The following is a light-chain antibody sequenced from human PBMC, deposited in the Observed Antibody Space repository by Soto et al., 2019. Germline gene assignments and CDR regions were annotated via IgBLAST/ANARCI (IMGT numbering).Light chain of an antibody. CDR3: QHFTNWPPT. J-gene: IGKJ2*01. V-gene: IGKV3-15*01. CDR1: QSVSNN. Sequence: EIVMTQSPATLSVSPGERVTLSCRASQSVSNNLAWYQQKPGQAPRLLISGASTRATGIPARFSGNGSGTEFALTISSLQSEDFAVYYCQHFTNWPPTFGQGTKLEIK. CDR2: GAS.